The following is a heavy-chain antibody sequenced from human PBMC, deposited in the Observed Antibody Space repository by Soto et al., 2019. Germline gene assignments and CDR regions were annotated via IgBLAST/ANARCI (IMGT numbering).Heavy chain of an antibody. D-gene: IGHD1-26*01. CDR3: ARAGATSVVDAFDS. Sequence: GASVKVSCKASGYTFTGYYMLWVRQAPGQGLEWMGWINPNSGGTNYAQKFQGWVTMTRDTSISTAYMELSRLRSDDTAVYYCARAGATSVVDAFDSWGQGTMVTVSS. V-gene: IGHV1-2*04. CDR2: INPNSGGT. CDR1: GYTFTGYY. J-gene: IGHJ3*02.